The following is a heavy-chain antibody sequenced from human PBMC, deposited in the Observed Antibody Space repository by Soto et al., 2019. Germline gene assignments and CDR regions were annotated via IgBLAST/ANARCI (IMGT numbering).Heavy chain of an antibody. J-gene: IGHJ2*01. CDR1: GYAISRGGYY. CDR3: ARDGGSLNRYFDL. Sequence: QVQLQESGPGRVRPSQSLSLICDVSGYAISRGGYYWSWLRQVPGKGLEWIASIDYSGDTFYNPSLESRVTISVDPSKNQFSLIFTIVTAADSSDFYCARDGGSLNRYFDLWGRGTLVPVSS. CDR2: IDYSGDT. V-gene: IGHV4-31*11. D-gene: IGHD2-15*01.